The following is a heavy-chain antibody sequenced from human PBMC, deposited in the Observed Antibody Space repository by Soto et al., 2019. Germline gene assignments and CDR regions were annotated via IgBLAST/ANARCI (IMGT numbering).Heavy chain of an antibody. J-gene: IGHJ4*02. CDR3: ARDDGDYGVDY. CDR1: GGSISSYY. D-gene: IGHD4-17*01. Sequence: SETLSLTCTVSGGSISSYYWSWIRQPPGKGLEWIGYIYYSGSTNYNPSLKSRVTISVDTSKNQFSLKLSSVTAADTAVYYCARDDGDYGVDYWGQGTLVIVSS. V-gene: IGHV4-59*01. CDR2: IYYSGST.